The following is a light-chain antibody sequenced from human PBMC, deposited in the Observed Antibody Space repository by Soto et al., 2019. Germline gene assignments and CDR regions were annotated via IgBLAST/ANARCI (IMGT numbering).Light chain of an antibody. CDR2: TAS. Sequence: DIQMTQSPSSLSASVGDRVTITCWASQTIRTYLNWYQQKPGEAPKLLIYTASSLQSGVPSRFSGSGSGTDFTLTISSLQPEDFATYYCQQSYSTPHTFGQGTKVEIK. J-gene: IGKJ2*01. CDR3: QQSYSTPHT. V-gene: IGKV1-39*01. CDR1: QTIRTY.